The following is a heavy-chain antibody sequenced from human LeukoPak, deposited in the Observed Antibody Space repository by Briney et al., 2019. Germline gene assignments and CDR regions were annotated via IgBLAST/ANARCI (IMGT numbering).Heavy chain of an antibody. V-gene: IGHV4-59*01. CDR2: IYYSGST. Sequence: SETLSLTCTVSGGSISSYYWNWIRQPPGKGLEWIGYIYYSGSTNYSPSLKSRVTISVDTSKNQFSLKLSSVTAADTAVYYCARDRSGYYWFDYWGQGTLVTVSS. D-gene: IGHD3-22*01. CDR1: GGSISSYY. CDR3: ARDRSGYYWFDY. J-gene: IGHJ4*02.